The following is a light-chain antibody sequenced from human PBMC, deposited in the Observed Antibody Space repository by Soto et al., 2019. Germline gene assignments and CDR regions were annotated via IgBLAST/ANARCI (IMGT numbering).Light chain of an antibody. V-gene: IGLV1-44*01. CDR2: NNN. Sequence: QPVLTQPPSASGTPGQKVTISCSGSSSNIGPNAVNWYQQLPGTAPKLLLYNNNQRPSGVSDRFSGSKSGTSASLAISGLQSDDEADYHCAAWDDSLNGLGFGTGTKLTVL. CDR3: AAWDDSLNGLG. CDR1: SSNIGPNA. J-gene: IGLJ1*01.